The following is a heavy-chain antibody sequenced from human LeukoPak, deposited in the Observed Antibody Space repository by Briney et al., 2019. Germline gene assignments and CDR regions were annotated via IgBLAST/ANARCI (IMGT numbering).Heavy chain of an antibody. Sequence: ASVKVSCKASGYTFTGYYMHWVRQAPGQGLEWMEWINPNSGGTNYAQKFQGRVTMTRDTSISTAYMELSRLRSDDTAVYYCAKDWYCGSSTSCYMRALYYYGMDVWGQGTTVTVSS. CDR1: GYTFTGYY. V-gene: IGHV1-2*02. CDR2: INPNSGGT. D-gene: IGHD2-2*02. CDR3: AKDWYCGSSTSCYMRALYYYGMDV. J-gene: IGHJ6*02.